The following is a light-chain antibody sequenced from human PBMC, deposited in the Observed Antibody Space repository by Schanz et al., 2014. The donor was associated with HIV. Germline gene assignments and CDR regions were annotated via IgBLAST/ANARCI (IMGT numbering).Light chain of an antibody. CDR1: SSNIGATYD. CDR2: ANN. CDR3: AAWDDSLKAMV. J-gene: IGLJ2*01. V-gene: IGLV1-40*01. Sequence: QSVLTQPPSVSGAPGQRVTFSCTGNSSNIGATYDVHWYQQLPGTAPKLLIYANNNRPSGVPDRFSGSMSGTSASLAITGLQAEDEADYYCAAWDDSLKAMVFGGGTKLTVL.